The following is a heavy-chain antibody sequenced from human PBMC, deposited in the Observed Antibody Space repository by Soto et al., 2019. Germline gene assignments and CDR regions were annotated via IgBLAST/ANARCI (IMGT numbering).Heavy chain of an antibody. D-gene: IGHD3-16*01. J-gene: IGHJ6*02. Sequence: QVQLQESGPGLVKPSQTLSLTCTVSGGSISSGGYYWSWLRQHPGKALEWIGYIYYSGSTYYNPSLKSRVTISVDTSKKQFSLKLSSVTAADTAVYYCARGGDAQQGEEGYYGMDVWGQGTTVTVSS. CDR2: IYYSGST. CDR3: ARGGDAQQGEEGYYGMDV. CDR1: GGSISSGGYY. V-gene: IGHV4-31*03.